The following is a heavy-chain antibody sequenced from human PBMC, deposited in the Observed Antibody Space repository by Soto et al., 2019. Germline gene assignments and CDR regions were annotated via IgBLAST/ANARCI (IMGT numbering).Heavy chain of an antibody. V-gene: IGHV1-8*01. D-gene: IGHD3-3*01. J-gene: IGHJ4*02. CDR2: MNPNSGNT. CDR3: ARTYYDFWSGYLYYFDY. CDR1: GYTFTSYD. Sequence: GASVKVSCKASGYTFTSYDINWVRQATGQGLEWMGWMNPNSGNTGYAQKFQGRVTMTRNTSISTAYMELSSLRSEDTAVYYCARTYYDFWSGYLYYFDYWGQGTLVTVSS.